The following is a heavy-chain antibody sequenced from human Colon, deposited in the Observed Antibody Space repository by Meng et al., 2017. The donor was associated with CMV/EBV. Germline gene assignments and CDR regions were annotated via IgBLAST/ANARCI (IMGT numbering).Heavy chain of an antibody. J-gene: IGHJ6*02. CDR3: APITVVPGVLSMDV. Sequence: GESLKISCAASGFTFSNYWMHWVRQAPGKGLVWVSRISPAGATTNYADSVRGRFTVSRDNAKKMLYLQMNSLRAEDTAVYFCAPITVVPGVLSMDVWGPGTTVTVSS. D-gene: IGHD3-10*01. V-gene: IGHV3-74*01. CDR2: ISPAGATT. CDR1: GFTFSNYW.